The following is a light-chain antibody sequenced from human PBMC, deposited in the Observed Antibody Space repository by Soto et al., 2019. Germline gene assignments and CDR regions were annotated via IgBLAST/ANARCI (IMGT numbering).Light chain of an antibody. CDR1: SSDVGSYNL. CDR3: CSYAGSSTV. J-gene: IGLJ2*01. CDR2: EVS. V-gene: IGLV2-23*02. Sequence: QSVLTQPASVSGSPGQSITISCTGTSSDVGSYNLVSWYQQHPGKAPKLMIYEVSKRPSGVSNRFSVSKSGNTASLTISGLQAEDEADYYCCSYAGSSTVFGGGTKLTVL.